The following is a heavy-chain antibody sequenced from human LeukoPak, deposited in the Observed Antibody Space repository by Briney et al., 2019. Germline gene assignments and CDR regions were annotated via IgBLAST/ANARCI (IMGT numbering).Heavy chain of an antibody. V-gene: IGHV3-48*04. D-gene: IGHD2-21*02. CDR1: GFTFSSYS. CDR3: ARDGGDSYFDY. Sequence: PGGSLRLSCAASGFTFSSYSMNWVRQAPGKGLEWVSYISSSSSTIYYADSVKGRFTISRDNAKNSLYLQMNSLRAEDTAVYYCARDGGDSYFDYWGQGTLVTVSS. J-gene: IGHJ4*02. CDR2: ISSSSSTI.